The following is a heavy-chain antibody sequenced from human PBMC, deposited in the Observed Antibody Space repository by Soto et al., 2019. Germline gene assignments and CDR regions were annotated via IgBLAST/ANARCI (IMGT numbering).Heavy chain of an antibody. D-gene: IGHD1-26*01. CDR3: ARGEQYSGRIFDY. CDR2: TYYRSKWYC. J-gene: IGHJ4*01. CDR1: GDSVSSNSAG. Sequence: SQTLSLTCAITGDSVSSNSAGWSWVRQSPSRGLEWLGRTYYRSKWYCEYAVSVRGRITINPDTSKNQYSLQLNSVTPEDTAVNFCARGEQYSGRIFDYWGQGPLVTVSS. V-gene: IGHV6-1*01.